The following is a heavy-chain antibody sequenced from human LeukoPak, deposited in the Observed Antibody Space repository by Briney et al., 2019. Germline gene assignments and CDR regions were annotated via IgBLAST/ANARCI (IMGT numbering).Heavy chain of an antibody. D-gene: IGHD5-12*01. J-gene: IGHJ4*02. CDR2: ISGSGGST. Sequence: GGSLRLSCAASGFTFSTYAMSWVRQAPGKGLEWVSAISGSGGSTYYADSVKGRFTISRDNSKNTLYLQMNSLRAEDTAVYYCAKDDYSGYDQTFDYWGQGTLVTVSS. V-gene: IGHV3-23*01. CDR3: AKDDYSGYDQTFDY. CDR1: GFTFSTYA.